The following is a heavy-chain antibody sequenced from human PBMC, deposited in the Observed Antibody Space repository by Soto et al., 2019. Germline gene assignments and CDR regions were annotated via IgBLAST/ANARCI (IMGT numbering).Heavy chain of an antibody. Sequence: QVQLVQSGAEVKKPGASVKVSCKASGYTFISYGISWVRQASGQGLEWMGWISAYNGNTKYAQKLQGRVTMTTDTSTSTAYMELRSLRSDDTAVYYRARDEAYKWNDGGWFDPWGQGTLVTVSS. D-gene: IGHD1-1*01. CDR2: ISAYNGNT. V-gene: IGHV1-18*01. CDR1: GYTFISYG. J-gene: IGHJ5*02. CDR3: ARDEAYKWNDGGWFDP.